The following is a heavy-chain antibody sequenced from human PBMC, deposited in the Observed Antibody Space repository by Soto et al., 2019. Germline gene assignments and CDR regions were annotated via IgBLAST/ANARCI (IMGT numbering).Heavy chain of an antibody. CDR3: ARASGSYDYYFDY. D-gene: IGHD1-26*01. CDR1: GFTFSSYA. CDR2: ISYDGSNK. Sequence: WGSLRLSCAASGFTFSSYAMHLVRQAPGKGLEWVAVISYDGSNKYYADSVKGRFTISRDNSKNTLYLQMNSLRAEDTAVYYSARASGSYDYYFDYWGQGTLVTVSS. V-gene: IGHV3-30-3*01. J-gene: IGHJ4*02.